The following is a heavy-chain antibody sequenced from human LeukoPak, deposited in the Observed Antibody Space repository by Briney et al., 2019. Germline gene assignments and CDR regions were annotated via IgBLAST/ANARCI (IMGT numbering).Heavy chain of an antibody. CDR1: GGSVSSYY. CDR3: ARHFAYSSSSYFDY. Sequence: SETLSLTCSVSGGSVSSYYWSWVRQPPGKGLEWIGYVYYTGSTNYNPSLKSRVTMFEDKSKNQFSLRLSSVTVADTAVYYCARHFAYSSSSYFDYWGQGSLVTVSS. J-gene: IGHJ4*02. V-gene: IGHV4-59*08. D-gene: IGHD6-6*01. CDR2: VYYTGST.